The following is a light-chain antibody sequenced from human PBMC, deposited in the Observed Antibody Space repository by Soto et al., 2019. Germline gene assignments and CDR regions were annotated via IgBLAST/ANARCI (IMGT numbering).Light chain of an antibody. Sequence: DIQMTPSPSTLSASVVYRVSITCPASQRISSWLALSQQTPGKAPKLLIYKASSLESGVQSRFSGSGSGTEIALTISSLQPDDFATYCCQQYNSYSTFGQGTKVDIK. V-gene: IGKV1-5*03. CDR2: KAS. J-gene: IGKJ1*01. CDR1: QRISSW. CDR3: QQYNSYST.